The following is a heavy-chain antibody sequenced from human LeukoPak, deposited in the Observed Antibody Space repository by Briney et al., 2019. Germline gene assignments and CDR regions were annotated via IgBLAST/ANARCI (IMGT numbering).Heavy chain of an antibody. V-gene: IGHV1-69*05. Sequence: SVKVSCKASGGTFSSYAISWVRQAPGQGLEWMGGIIPIFGTANYAQKFQGRVTITTDESTSTAYMEPSSLRSEDTAVYYCARGDYKGIDAFDIWGQGTMVTVSS. CDR2: IIPIFGTA. D-gene: IGHD4-11*01. J-gene: IGHJ3*02. CDR1: GGTFSSYA. CDR3: ARGDYKGIDAFDI.